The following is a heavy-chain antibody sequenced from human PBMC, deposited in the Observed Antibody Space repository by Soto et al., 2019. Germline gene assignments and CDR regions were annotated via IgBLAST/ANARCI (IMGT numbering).Heavy chain of an antibody. Sequence: SQTLSLTCAISGDSVSSNRAAWNWIRLSPSRGLEWLGGTYYRSKWCSDYAVSVRGRITISPDTSKNQFSLQFNSVTPEDTAVYYCARELGSGFPFDYWGQGTLVTVSS. CDR3: ARELGSGFPFDY. V-gene: IGHV6-1*01. CDR2: TYYRSKWCS. D-gene: IGHD3-22*01. J-gene: IGHJ4*02. CDR1: GDSVSSNRAA.